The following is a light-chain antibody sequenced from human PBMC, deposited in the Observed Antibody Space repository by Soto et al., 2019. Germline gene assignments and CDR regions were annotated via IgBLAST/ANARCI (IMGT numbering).Light chain of an antibody. V-gene: IGLV1-40*03. J-gene: IGLJ2*01. CDR2: GSV. CDR1: TSNIGAGYD. Sequence: QAVVTQPPSVSGAPGQRVTISCTGSTSNIGAGYDVHWYQQLPGTAPKLLIYGSVNRPSGVPDRFSGSKSGASASLAITGLQAEDEADYYCSSYAGTNVIFGGGTKLTVL. CDR3: SSYAGTNVI.